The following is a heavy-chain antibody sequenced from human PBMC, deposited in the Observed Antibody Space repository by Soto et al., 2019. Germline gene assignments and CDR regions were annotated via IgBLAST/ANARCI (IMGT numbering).Heavy chain of an antibody. J-gene: IGHJ4*02. D-gene: IGHD7-27*01. CDR3: ATGPYEY. V-gene: IGHV3-7*01. CDR1: GFPFSTFW. CDR2: IKEDGSEK. Sequence: EVQLVESGGGLVQPGGSLRLSCVASGFPFSTFWMSWVRQAPGKGLEWVANIKEDGSEKDYVDSVKGRFTISRDNAKKSLHLQMNSLRAEDTAVYYCATGPYEYWGQGAMVTVSS.